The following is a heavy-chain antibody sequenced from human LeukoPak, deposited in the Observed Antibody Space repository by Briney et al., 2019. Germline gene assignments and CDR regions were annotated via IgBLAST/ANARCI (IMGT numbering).Heavy chain of an antibody. V-gene: IGHV3-48*01. J-gene: IGHJ3*02. CDR1: GFTFSSYS. CDR2: ISSSSSTK. CDR3: ARDQAGAFDI. Sequence: GGSLRLSCAASGFTFSSYSMNWVRQAPGRGLEWLSYISSSSSTKYYADSVKGRFTISRDNAKNSLYLQMNSLRAEDTAVYYCARDQAGAFDIWGQGTMVTVSS.